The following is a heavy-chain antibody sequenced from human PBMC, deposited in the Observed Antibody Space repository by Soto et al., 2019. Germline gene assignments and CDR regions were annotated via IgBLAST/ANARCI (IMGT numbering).Heavy chain of an antibody. CDR2: IYHSGST. V-gene: IGHV4-30-2*01. CDR3: ARARANWGLYGMDV. Sequence: NPSETLSLTCAVSGGSISSGGYSWSWIRQPPGKGLEWIGYIYHSGSTYYNPSLKSRVTISVDRSKNQFSLKLSSVTAADTAVYYCARARANWGLYGMDVWAQGNTVTVSS. CDR1: GGSISSGGYS. D-gene: IGHD7-27*01. J-gene: IGHJ6*02.